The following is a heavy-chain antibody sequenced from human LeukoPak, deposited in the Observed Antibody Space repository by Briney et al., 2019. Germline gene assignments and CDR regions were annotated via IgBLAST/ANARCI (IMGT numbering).Heavy chain of an antibody. CDR3: ASSGGLSNYVGY. CDR1: GGSISSSNW. V-gene: IGHV4-4*02. CDR2: IYHSGST. Sequence: ASETLSLTCAVSGGSISSSNWWSWVRQPPGKGLEWIGEIYHSGSTNYNPSLKSRVTISVDKSKNQFSLKLSSVTAADTAVYYCASSGGLSNYVGYWGQGTLVTVSS. J-gene: IGHJ4*02. D-gene: IGHD3-10*01.